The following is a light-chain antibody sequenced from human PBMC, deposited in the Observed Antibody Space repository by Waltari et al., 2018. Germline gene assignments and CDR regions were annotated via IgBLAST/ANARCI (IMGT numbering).Light chain of an antibody. V-gene: IGKV3-20*01. Sequence: IVLPQSPGTLSLYPADGATLSCRASQSVTSSHLAWYQQRPGQPPKLLIYDASSRDAGIPDRFSGSVSGSDFTLTISRLEPEDFAVYYCQQYGSPPNTFGQGTKLEIK. CDR2: DAS. CDR3: QQYGSPPNT. J-gene: IGKJ2*01. CDR1: QSVTSSH.